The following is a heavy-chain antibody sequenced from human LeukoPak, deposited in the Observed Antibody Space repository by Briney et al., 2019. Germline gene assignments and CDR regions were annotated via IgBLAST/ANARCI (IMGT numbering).Heavy chain of an antibody. CDR2: IKSKTDGGTT. D-gene: IGHD3-16*02. CDR1: GFTFTNAW. Sequence: GESLRFSCAASGFTFTNAWTSWVRHAPGGGLEWVGRIKSKTDGGTTDYAAAVKGRFTISRDDSKNTLYPQKKTLITEDTAVYYCTTEYDYVWGSYRYTGDYWGQGTLVTVSS. CDR3: TTEYDYVWGSYRYTGDY. J-gene: IGHJ4*02. V-gene: IGHV3-15*01.